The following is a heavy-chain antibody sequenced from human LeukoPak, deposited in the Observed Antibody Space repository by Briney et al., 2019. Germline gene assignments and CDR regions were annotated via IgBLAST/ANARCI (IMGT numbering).Heavy chain of an antibody. Sequence: SETLSLTCTVSGGSISSYYWSWIRQPPGKGLEWIGYIYFSGSTYYNPSLKSRVTISVDTSKNQFSLNLSSVTAADMAVYYCARGYTSSLRYFDHWGQGTLVTVSS. V-gene: IGHV4-59*12. CDR1: GGSISSYY. J-gene: IGHJ4*02. D-gene: IGHD6-13*01. CDR2: IYFSGST. CDR3: ARGYTSSLRYFDH.